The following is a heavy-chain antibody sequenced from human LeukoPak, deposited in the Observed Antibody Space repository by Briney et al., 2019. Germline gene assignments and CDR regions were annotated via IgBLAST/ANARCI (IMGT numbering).Heavy chain of an antibody. D-gene: IGHD3-22*01. CDR1: GFTFSSYA. CDR2: ISGSGGST. V-gene: IGHV3-23*01. Sequence: GGSLRLSCAASGFTFSSYAMGWVRQAPGKGLEWVSAISGSGGSTYYADSVKGRFTISRDNSKNTLYLQMNSLRAEDTAVYYCAKDQAPRFSQSYYYDSSGYYYANWGQGTLVTVSS. CDR3: AKDQAPRFSQSYYYDSSGYYYAN. J-gene: IGHJ4*02.